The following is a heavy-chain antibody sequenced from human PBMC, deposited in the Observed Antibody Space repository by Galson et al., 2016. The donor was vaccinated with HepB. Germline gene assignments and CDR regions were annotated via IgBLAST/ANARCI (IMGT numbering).Heavy chain of an antibody. CDR1: GFTFSSYS. D-gene: IGHD3-22*01. CDR3: ARPLYYYSSGYNQYFQY. V-gene: IGHV3-48*02. J-gene: IGHJ1*01. CDR2: INPSSSST. Sequence: SLRLSCAASGFTFSSYSMNWVRQAPGKGLEWVSYINPSSSSTHYADSVKGRFIISRDNAKNSLYLQMDSLRDEDTAVYYCARPLYYYSSGYNQYFQYWGQGTLVTASS.